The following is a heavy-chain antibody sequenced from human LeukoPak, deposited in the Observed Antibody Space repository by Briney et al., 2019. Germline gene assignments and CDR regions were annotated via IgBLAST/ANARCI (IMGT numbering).Heavy chain of an antibody. CDR3: ARGSSPYAYCSSTSCHFPPPDY. V-gene: IGHV3-7*01. Sequence: GGSLRLSCAASGFTFSSYWMSWVRQAPGKGLEWVANIKQDGSEKYYVDSVKGRFTISRDNAKNSLYLQMNSLRAEDTAVYYCARGSSPYAYCSSTSCHFPPPDYWGQGTLVTVSS. CDR2: IKQDGSEK. J-gene: IGHJ4*02. D-gene: IGHD2-2*01. CDR1: GFTFSSYW.